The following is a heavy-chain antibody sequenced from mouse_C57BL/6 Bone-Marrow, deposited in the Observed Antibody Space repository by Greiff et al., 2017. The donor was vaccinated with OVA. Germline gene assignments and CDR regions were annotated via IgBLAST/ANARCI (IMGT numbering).Heavy chain of an antibody. V-gene: IGHV5-9-1*02. J-gene: IGHJ4*01. CDR3: TRLLDAMDY. CDR1: GFTFSSYA. D-gene: IGHD2-1*01. Sequence: EVMLVESGAGLVKPGGSLKLSCAASGFTFSSYAMSWVRQTPEKRLEWVAYISSGGDYIYYADTVKGRFSISRDNARNTLYLQMSSLKSEDTAMYYCTRLLDAMDYWGQGTSVTVSS. CDR2: ISSGGDYI.